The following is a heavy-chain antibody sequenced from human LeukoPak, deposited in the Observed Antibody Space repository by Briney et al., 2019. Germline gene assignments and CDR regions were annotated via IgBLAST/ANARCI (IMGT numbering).Heavy chain of an antibody. J-gene: IGHJ6*03. V-gene: IGHV3-7*01. Sequence: PGGSLRLSCSASGFTFSGFWMNWVRQAPGKGLEWVAKIKQDGSEIYYVDSVRGRFTISRDNAKNSLYLQMNSLRGEDTAVYFCARDSKGFIVVPAAPTYHYYFMDVWGKGTTVTVSS. CDR1: GFTFSGFW. CDR3: ARDSKGFIVVPAAPTYHYYFMDV. D-gene: IGHD2-2*01. CDR2: IKQDGSEI.